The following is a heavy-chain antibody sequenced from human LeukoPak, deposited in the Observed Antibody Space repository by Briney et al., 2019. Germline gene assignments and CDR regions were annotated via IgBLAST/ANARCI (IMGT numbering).Heavy chain of an antibody. V-gene: IGHV1-18*01. D-gene: IGHD3-16*02. CDR3: ARDNSVGDIAWWFDP. CDR2: ISAYNGNT. CDR1: GYTFTSYG. Sequence: ASVKVSCKASGYTFTSYGISWVRQAPGQGLEWMGWISAYNGNTNYAQKLQGRVTMTTDTSTSTAYMELRSPRSDDTAVYYCARDNSVGDIAWWFDPWGQGTLVTVSS. J-gene: IGHJ5*02.